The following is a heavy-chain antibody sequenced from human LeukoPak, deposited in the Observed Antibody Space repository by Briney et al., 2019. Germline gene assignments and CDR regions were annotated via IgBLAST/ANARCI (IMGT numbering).Heavy chain of an antibody. V-gene: IGHV3-74*01. D-gene: IGHD1-7*01. CDR1: GFTFSRYW. Sequence: PGGSLRLSCAASGFTFSRYWMHWVRQAPGKGPVWVSRIRSDGSSTDYADSVKGRFTISRDNAKNTLYLQMNSLRAEDTAVYYCVRAYNWNYGDYWGQGTLVTVSS. CDR2: IRSDGSST. J-gene: IGHJ4*02. CDR3: VRAYNWNYGDY.